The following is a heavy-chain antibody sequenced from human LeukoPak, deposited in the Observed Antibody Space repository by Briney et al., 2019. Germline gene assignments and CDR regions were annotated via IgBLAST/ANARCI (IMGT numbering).Heavy chain of an antibody. J-gene: IGHJ6*02. CDR2: INPNSGGT. CDR3: ARPSYGWYGMDV. V-gene: IGHV1-2*02. D-gene: IGHD3-10*01. CDR1: GYTFTGYY. Sequence: ASVKVSCKASGYTFTGYYMHWVRQAPGQGLEWMGWINPNSGGTNYAQKFQGRVTMTRDTSISTAYMELSRLRSDDTAVYYCARPSYGWYGMDVWGQGTTVTVPS.